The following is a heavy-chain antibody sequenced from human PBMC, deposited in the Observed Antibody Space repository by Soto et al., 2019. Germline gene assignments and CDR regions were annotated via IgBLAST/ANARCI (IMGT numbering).Heavy chain of an antibody. Sequence: GGSLRLSCAASGFTFSSYGMHWVRQAPGKGLEWVAVIRYDGSNKYYADSVKGRFTISRDNSKNTLYLQMNSLRAEDTAVYYCARRSSGLVDAFDIWGQGTMVTVSS. CDR3: ARRSSGLVDAFDI. CDR1: GFTFSSYG. CDR2: IRYDGSNK. V-gene: IGHV3-33*01. J-gene: IGHJ3*02. D-gene: IGHD6-19*01.